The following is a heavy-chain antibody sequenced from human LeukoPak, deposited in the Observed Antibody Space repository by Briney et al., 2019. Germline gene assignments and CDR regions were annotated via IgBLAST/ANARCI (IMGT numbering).Heavy chain of an antibody. CDR1: GGSISSSSYY. Sequence: PSETLSLTCTVSGGSISSSSYYWGWIRQPPGKGLEWIGSIYYSGSTYYNPSLKSRVTISVDTSKNQFSLKLSSVTAADTAVYYCAREGYGSGSSLDVWGQGTTVTVSS. J-gene: IGHJ6*02. D-gene: IGHD3-10*01. CDR2: IYYSGST. V-gene: IGHV4-39*02. CDR3: AREGYGSGSSLDV.